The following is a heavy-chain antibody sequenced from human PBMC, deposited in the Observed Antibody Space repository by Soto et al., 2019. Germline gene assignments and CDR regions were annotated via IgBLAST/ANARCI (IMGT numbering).Heavy chain of an antibody. Sequence: EVQLVESGGGLVQPGGSLRLSCAASGFTFSDHYMDWVRQAPGKGLEWVARIRNKPNSYPTEYARSVKSRFTNSRHDSTNELYLQLNSQTAEDAAMYYCTSGGGRTPCCYGFEFWGQGTTVTVSS. V-gene: IGHV3-72*01. D-gene: IGHD1-1*01. CDR3: TSGGGRTPCCYGFEF. CDR1: GFTFSDHY. J-gene: IGHJ6*01. CDR2: IRNKPNSYPT.